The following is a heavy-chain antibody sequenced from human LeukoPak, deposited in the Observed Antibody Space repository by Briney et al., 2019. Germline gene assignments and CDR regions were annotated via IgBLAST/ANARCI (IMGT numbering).Heavy chain of an antibody. Sequence: PGRSLRLSCAASGFTFSSYAMHWVRQAPGKGLEWVAVISYDGSNKYYADSVKGRSTISRDNSKNTLYLQMNSLRAEDTAVYYCAREPLYYFDYWGQGTLVTVSS. J-gene: IGHJ4*02. V-gene: IGHV3-30*04. CDR1: GFTFSSYA. CDR2: ISYDGSNK. CDR3: AREPLYYFDY.